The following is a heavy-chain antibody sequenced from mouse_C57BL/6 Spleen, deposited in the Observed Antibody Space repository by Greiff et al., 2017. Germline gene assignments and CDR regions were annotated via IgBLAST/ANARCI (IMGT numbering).Heavy chain of an antibody. CDR1: GFTFSDFY. CDR2: SRNKANDYTT. D-gene: IGHD1-1*01. J-gene: IGHJ1*03. V-gene: IGHV7-1*01. CDR3: ARDAHYYGSSWYFDV. Sequence: EVQRVESGGGLVQSGRSLRLSCATSGFTFSDFYMEWVRQAPGKGLEWIAASRNKANDYTTEYSASVKGRFIVSRDTSQSILYLQMNALRAEDTAIYYCARDAHYYGSSWYFDVWGTGTTVTVSS.